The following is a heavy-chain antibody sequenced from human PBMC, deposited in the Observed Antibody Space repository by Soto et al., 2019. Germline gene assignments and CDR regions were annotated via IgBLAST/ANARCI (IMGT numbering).Heavy chain of an antibody. D-gene: IGHD6-13*01. CDR3: ARLAAAGTSFDY. CDR2: INPNSGGT. J-gene: IGHJ4*02. CDR1: GDTFTGYY. V-gene: IGHV1-2*04. Sequence: QVQLVQSGAEVKKPGASVKVSCKASGDTFTGYYTHWVRQAPGQGLEWMGWINPNSGGTNYAQKFQGWVTMTRDTSISTAYMELSSLRSDATAVYYCARLAAAGTSFDYWGQGTLVTVSS.